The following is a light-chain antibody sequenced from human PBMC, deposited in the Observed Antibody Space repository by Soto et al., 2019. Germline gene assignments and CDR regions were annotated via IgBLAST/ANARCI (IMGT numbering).Light chain of an antibody. CDR3: ATWDDSLFGHV. CDR1: GSDVGSNT. J-gene: IGLJ1*01. CDR2: SND. V-gene: IGLV1-44*01. Sequence: QSVLTQPPSASATPGQRVTISCSGRGSDVGSNTVNWYQQFPGAAPTLLIYSNDQRPSGVPDRFSASKSGTSASLAISGLQSEDEADYYCATWDDSLFGHVFGTGTKVTVL.